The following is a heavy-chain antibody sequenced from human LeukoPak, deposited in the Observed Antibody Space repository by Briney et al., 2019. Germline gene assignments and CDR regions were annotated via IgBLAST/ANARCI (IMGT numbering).Heavy chain of an antibody. CDR2: ISSSGSTI. CDR1: GFTFSSYE. D-gene: IGHD3-22*01. Sequence: GGSLRLSCAASGFTFSSYEMNWVRQTPGKGLEWVSYISSSGSTIYYADSVKGRFTISRDNAKNSLYLQMNSLRAEDTAVYYCARDRARYYYDSSGSFDYWGQGTLVTVSS. CDR3: ARDRARYYYDSSGSFDY. J-gene: IGHJ4*02. V-gene: IGHV3-48*03.